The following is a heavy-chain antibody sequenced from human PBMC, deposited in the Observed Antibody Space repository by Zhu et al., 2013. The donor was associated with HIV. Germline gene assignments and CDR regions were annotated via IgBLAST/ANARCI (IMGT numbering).Heavy chain of an antibody. V-gene: IGHV1-18*01. Sequence: QVELVQSGAEVKNPGASVKVSCKASGYIFTDYGISWVRQAPGQGLEWLGWISAYTGRTSYTQNFQGRVTVTTDTSTSTTYMELRSLTSDDTAVYYCARVRSLSGAFDLWGQGTMVTVSS. CDR2: ISAYTGRT. D-gene: IGHD3-10*01. CDR1: GYIFTDYG. J-gene: IGHJ3*01. CDR3: ARVRSLSGAFDL.